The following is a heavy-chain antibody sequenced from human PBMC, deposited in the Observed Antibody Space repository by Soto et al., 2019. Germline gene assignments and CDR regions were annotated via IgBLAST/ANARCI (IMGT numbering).Heavy chain of an antibody. CDR3: ARARPPNWFDP. V-gene: IGHV4-38-2*01. CDR1: GYSISSGYY. J-gene: IGHJ5*02. CDR2: IYHSGIT. Sequence: SETLSLTCAVSGYSISSGYYWGWIRQPPGKGLEWIVSIYHSGITYYNPSLKSRVTISVDTAKNQFSLKLSSVTAADTAVYYCARARPPNWFDPWGQGTLVTVAS.